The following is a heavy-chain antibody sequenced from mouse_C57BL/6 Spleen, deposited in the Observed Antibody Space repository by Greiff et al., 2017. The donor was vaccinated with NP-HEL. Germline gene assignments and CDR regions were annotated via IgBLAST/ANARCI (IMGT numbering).Heavy chain of an antibody. CDR3: ARDDYAPFAY. V-gene: IGHV3-1*01. Sequence: EVQVVESGPGMVKPSQSLSLTCTVTGYSITSGYDWHWIRHFPGNKLEWMGYISYSGSTNYNPSLKSRISITHDTSKNHFFLKLNSVTTEDTATYYCARDDYAPFAYWGQGTLVTVSA. CDR2: ISYSGST. J-gene: IGHJ3*01. D-gene: IGHD2-4*01. CDR1: GYSITSGYD.